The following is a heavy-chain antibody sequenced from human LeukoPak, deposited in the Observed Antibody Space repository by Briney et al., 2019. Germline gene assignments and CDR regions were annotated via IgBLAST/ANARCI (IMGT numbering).Heavy chain of an antibody. CDR1: GFTFSSYT. D-gene: IGHD2/OR15-2a*01. J-gene: IGHJ4*02. Sequence: NPGGSLRLSCAASGFTFSSYTMNCVRQAPGKGLEWVSSISSSTTYINYADSVKGRFTISRDDAKNSLYLQINSLRAEDTAVYYCAREIVLDYWGQGTLVTVSS. V-gene: IGHV3-21*01. CDR3: AREIVLDY. CDR2: ISSSTTYI.